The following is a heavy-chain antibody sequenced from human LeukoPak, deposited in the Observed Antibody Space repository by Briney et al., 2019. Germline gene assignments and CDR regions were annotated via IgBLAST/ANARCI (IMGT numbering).Heavy chain of an antibody. D-gene: IGHD3-10*01. CDR3: ARRYYYNLGSFPFDF. V-gene: IGHV4-34*01. J-gene: IGHJ4*02. CDR1: GGPFSGYL. Sequence: PSETLSLTCAVSGGPFSGYLWSWIRQSSGKGLEWIGEIHNSGTTNYNPSLNSRVTISEDTSKNQFYLNLSSVTAADTAVHYCARRYYYNLGSFPFDFWGQGTLVTVSS. CDR2: IHNSGTT.